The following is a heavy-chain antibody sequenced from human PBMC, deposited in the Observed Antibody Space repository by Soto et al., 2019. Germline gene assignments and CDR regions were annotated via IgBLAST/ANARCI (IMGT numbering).Heavy chain of an antibody. Sequence: QVQLQESGPGLVKPSETLSLTCTVSGGSISSYYWSWIRQPPGKGLEWIGYIYYSGSTNYTPSLKSRVPISVDTTKNQCSLKLSSVTAADTAVYYCARRYGSAIDYWGQGTLVTVSS. CDR1: GGSISSYY. J-gene: IGHJ4*02. V-gene: IGHV4-59*08. CDR3: ARRYGSAIDY. CDR2: IYYSGST. D-gene: IGHD1-26*01.